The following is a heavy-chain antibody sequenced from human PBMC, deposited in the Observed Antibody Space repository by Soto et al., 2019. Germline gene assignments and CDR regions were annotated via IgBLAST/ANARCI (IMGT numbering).Heavy chain of an antibody. V-gene: IGHV4-59*01. CDR3: ARSDPYVDYYYGMDV. CDR1: GGSISSYY. J-gene: IGHJ6*02. D-gene: IGHD3-16*01. Sequence: QVQLQESGPGLVKPSETLSLTCTVSGGSISSYYWSWIRQPPGKGLEWIGYIYYSGSTNYNPSLKSRVNISVDTSKNQSALKLSSVTAADTAVYYCARSDPYVDYYYGMDVWGQGTTVTVSS. CDR2: IYYSGST.